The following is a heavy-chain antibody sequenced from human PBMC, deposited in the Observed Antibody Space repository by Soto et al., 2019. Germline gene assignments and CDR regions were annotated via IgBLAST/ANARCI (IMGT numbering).Heavy chain of an antibody. V-gene: IGHV4-30-4*01. J-gene: IGHJ5*02. CDR3: ARAAAGKRKWFDP. CDR2: IYYSGST. CDR1: GGSISSGDYY. Sequence: PSETLSLTCTVSGGSISSGDYYWSWIRQPPGKGLEWIGYIYYSGSTYYNPSLKSRVTISVDTSKNQFSLKLSSVTAADTAVYYCARAAAGKRKWFDPWGQGTLVTVSS. D-gene: IGHD6-13*01.